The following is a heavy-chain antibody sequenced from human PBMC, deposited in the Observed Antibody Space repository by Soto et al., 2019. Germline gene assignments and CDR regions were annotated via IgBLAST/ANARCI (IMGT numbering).Heavy chain of an antibody. Sequence: QVQLQESGPGLVKPSDTLSLTCTVSGGSISSYYWSWIRQPPGKGLEWVGYSYYSGSTNYKPSLKSRLTISVDTAKHQSSLNLSSVTAADTAVYYWACTMVRRLKGVDPNWFDPWRQRTLVTVAS. CDR2: SYYSGST. V-gene: IGHV4-59*08. D-gene: IGHD3-10*01. CDR3: ACTMVRRLKGVDPNWFDP. J-gene: IGHJ5*02. CDR1: GGSISSYY.